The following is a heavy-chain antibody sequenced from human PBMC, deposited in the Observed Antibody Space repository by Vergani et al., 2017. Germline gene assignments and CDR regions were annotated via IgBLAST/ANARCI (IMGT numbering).Heavy chain of an antibody. CDR3: ARGHLTSDGAFFDY. Sequence: HVQLVQSGAEVKKPGSSVKVSCKASGGTFSSSVISWVRQAPGQGLEWMGGIIPIFGTANYAQKFQGRVTMTADKSTSTAYMELSSLRSEDTAVYYCARGHLTSDGAFFDYWGQGTLVTVSS. D-gene: IGHD3-10*01. J-gene: IGHJ4*02. CDR1: GGTFSSSV. V-gene: IGHV1-69*06. CDR2: IIPIFGTA.